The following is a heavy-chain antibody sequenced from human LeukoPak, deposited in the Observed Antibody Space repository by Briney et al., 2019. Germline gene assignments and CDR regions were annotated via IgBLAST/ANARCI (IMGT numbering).Heavy chain of an antibody. V-gene: IGHV4-59*01. J-gene: IGHJ3*02. Sequence: SETLSLTCTVSGGSISSYYWSWIRQPPGKGLEWIGYIYYSGSTNYNPSLKSRVTISVDTSKNQFSLKLSSVTAADTAVYYCARSDYVWGSYRLGIFLDIWGQGTMVTVSS. CDR3: ARSDYVWGSYRLGIFLDI. CDR2: IYYSGST. CDR1: GGSISSYY. D-gene: IGHD3-16*02.